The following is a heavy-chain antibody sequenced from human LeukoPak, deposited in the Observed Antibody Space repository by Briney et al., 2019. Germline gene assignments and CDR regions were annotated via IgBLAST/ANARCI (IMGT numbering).Heavy chain of an antibody. CDR1: GLTFSSTH. V-gene: IGHV3-66*01. CDR3: ARGGTPPSSGYRDYFDY. D-gene: IGHD3-22*01. J-gene: IGHJ4*02. Sequence: PGGSLRLSCAASGLTFSSTHMSWVRQAPGKGLEWVSIVYRGGSTYYADSVKGRFTISRDSSKNTLYLQMNSLRPEDTAVYYCARGGTPPSSGYRDYFDYWGQGTLVTVSS. CDR2: VYRGGST.